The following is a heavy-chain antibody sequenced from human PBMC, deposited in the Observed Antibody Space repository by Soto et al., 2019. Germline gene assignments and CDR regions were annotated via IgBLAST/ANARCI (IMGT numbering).Heavy chain of an antibody. Sequence: EVQLVESGGGLVQPGGSLRLSCAASGFTFSSYSMNWVRQAPGKGLEWVSYISSSSSTIYYADSVKGRFTISRDNATNSLYLQMNSLRDEDTAVYYCATTFYLTYYDFWSGRGDYYYYGMDVWGQGTTVTVSS. CDR3: ATTFYLTYYDFWSGRGDYYYYGMDV. D-gene: IGHD3-3*01. CDR1: GFTFSSYS. CDR2: ISSSSSTI. J-gene: IGHJ6*02. V-gene: IGHV3-48*02.